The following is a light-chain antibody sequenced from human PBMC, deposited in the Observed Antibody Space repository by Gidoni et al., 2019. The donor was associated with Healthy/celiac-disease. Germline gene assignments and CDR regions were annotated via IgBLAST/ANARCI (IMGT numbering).Light chain of an antibody. Sequence: EIVLTQSPGTLSLSPGDRATLSCRASQSVSSSYLAWYQQKPGQAPRLLIYGASSSATGIPDRFSGSGSGTDFTLTISRLEPEDFAVYYCQQYGSSPPCSFGQGTKLEIK. CDR2: GAS. CDR3: QQYGSSPPCS. J-gene: IGKJ2*04. V-gene: IGKV3-20*01. CDR1: QSVSSSY.